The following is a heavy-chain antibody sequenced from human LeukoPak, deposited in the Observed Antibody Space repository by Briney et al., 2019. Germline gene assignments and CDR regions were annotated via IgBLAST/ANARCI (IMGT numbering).Heavy chain of an antibody. J-gene: IGHJ4*02. CDR3: ARGYEERQLDY. V-gene: IGHV1-8*03. CDR1: RYTFTSYD. Sequence: ASVKVSCKASRYTFTSYDINWVRQATVQGLEWMGWMNPNSGNTGYAQKFQGRVTITRNTSISTAYMELSSLRSEDTAVYYCARGYEERQLDYWGQGTLVTVSS. CDR2: MNPNSGNT. D-gene: IGHD6-13*01.